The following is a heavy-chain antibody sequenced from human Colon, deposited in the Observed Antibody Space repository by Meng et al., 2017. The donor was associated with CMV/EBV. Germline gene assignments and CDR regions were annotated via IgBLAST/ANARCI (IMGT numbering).Heavy chain of an antibody. J-gene: IGHJ4*02. CDR2: ISRDGDDT. CDR1: GCSCTTYA. V-gene: IGHV3-23*01. Sequence: CVATGCSCTTYAMSWVRQAPGRGREWVSSISRDGDDTYYAESVKGRFIVSRDNSKNTLYLQVNGLRAEDTAVYYCATLKWLNYFLEYWGQGTLVTVSS. D-gene: IGHD5-24*01. CDR3: ATLKWLNYFLEY.